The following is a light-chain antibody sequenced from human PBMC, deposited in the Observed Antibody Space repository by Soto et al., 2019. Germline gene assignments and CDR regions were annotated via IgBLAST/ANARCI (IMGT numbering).Light chain of an antibody. V-gene: IGLV2-14*01. Sequence: SVLPQPASVSVSPGQSITISCTGTSSDIGGFKYVSWFQQHPGKAPKLMIYDVSNRPSGVSNRFSGSKSGNTASLTISGLQAEDEADYYCNSYTSSSTHVFGTGTKVTVL. J-gene: IGLJ1*01. CDR2: DVS. CDR1: SSDIGGFKY. CDR3: NSYTSSSTHV.